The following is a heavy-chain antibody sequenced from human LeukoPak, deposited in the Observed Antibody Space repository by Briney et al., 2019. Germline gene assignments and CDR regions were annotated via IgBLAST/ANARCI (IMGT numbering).Heavy chain of an antibody. D-gene: IGHD1-26*01. V-gene: IGHV3-23*01. CDR2: IFGSGGSP. Sequence: TGGSLRLSCEASGFTFGSHAMYWVRQAPGKGLEWVAGIFGSGGSPHYADPVKGRFTISRDNSRNTVYLQINSLRAEDTAVYYCAKDGSGTVSNFDYWGQGTLVTVSS. J-gene: IGHJ4*02. CDR3: AKDGSGTVSNFDY. CDR1: GFTFGSHA.